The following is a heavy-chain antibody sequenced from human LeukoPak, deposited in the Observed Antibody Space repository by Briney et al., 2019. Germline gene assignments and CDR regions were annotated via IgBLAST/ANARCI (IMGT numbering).Heavy chain of an antibody. J-gene: IGHJ5*02. V-gene: IGHV1-8*03. D-gene: IGHD3-3*01. Sequence: GASVKVSCKASGYTFTSYDINWVRQATGQGLEWMGWMNPNSGNTGYAQKFQGRVTITRNTSISTAYMELSSLRSEDTAVYYCARAIYYDFWSGYSVSSNNWFDPWGQGTLVTVSS. CDR1: GYTFTSYD. CDR2: MNPNSGNT. CDR3: ARAIYYDFWSGYSVSSNNWFDP.